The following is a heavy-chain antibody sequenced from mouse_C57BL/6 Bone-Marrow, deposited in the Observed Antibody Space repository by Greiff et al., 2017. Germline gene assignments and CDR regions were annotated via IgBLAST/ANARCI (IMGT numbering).Heavy chain of an antibody. D-gene: IGHD1-1*01. CDR2: INPSTGGT. CDR3: ARSPTVVDWYFDV. J-gene: IGHJ1*03. V-gene: IGHV1-42*01. CDR1: GYSFTGYY. Sequence: VHVKQSGPELVKPGASVKISCKASGYSFTGYYMNWVKQSPEKSLEWIGEINPSTGGTTYNQKFKAKATLTVDKSSSTAYMQLKSLTSEDSAVYYCARSPTVVDWYFDVWGTGTTVTVSS.